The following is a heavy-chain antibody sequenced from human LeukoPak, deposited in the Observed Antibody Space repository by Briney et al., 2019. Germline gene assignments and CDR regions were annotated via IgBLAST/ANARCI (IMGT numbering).Heavy chain of an antibody. CDR1: GFTVSANY. V-gene: IGHV3-53*01. Sequence: GGSLRLSCAASGFTVSANYMSWVRQAPGKGLEWASLIYSSGFTYYADSVKGRFTISRDNSKNTLSLQMNSLRADDTAVYYCARTFLSGDGKKVGYFDDWGQGTLVTVSS. CDR3: ARTFLSGDGKKVGYFDD. D-gene: IGHD5-24*01. J-gene: IGHJ4*02. CDR2: IYSSGFT.